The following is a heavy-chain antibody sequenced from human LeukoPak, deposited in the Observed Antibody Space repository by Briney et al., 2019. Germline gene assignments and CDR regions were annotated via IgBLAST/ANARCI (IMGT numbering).Heavy chain of an antibody. Sequence: GASVKVSCKASGYTFTSYGISWVRQAPGQGLEWMGWISAYNGNTNYAQKLQGRVTMTTDTSTSTAYMELRSLRSDDTAVYYCARDLRLITMVRGVIIPLLGYWGQGTLVTVSS. CDR2: ISAYNGNT. J-gene: IGHJ4*02. V-gene: IGHV1-18*01. D-gene: IGHD3-10*01. CDR1: GYTFTSYG. CDR3: ARDLRLITMVRGVIIPLLGY.